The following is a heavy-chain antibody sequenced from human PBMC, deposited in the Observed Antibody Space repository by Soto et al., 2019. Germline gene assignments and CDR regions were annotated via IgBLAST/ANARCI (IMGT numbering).Heavy chain of an antibody. V-gene: IGHV3-72*01. Sequence: EVQLVESGGGLVQPGGSLRLSSAASGLIFSDYPMDWVRQAPGKGLEWVGRIRRRANSYTTEYVASVKGRFTISRDDSKNSLYLQMNSLKSEDTAVYYCAMLGGWSGGSSGMDVWGQGTTVTVSS. J-gene: IGHJ6*02. CDR3: AMLGGWSGGSSGMDV. D-gene: IGHD6-19*01. CDR2: IRRRANSYTT. CDR1: GLIFSDYP.